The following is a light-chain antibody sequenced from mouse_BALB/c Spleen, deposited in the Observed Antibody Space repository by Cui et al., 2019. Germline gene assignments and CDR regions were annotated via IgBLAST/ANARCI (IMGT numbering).Light chain of an antibody. CDR3: ALYDSDHWV. V-gene: IGLV1*01. CDR1: TGAVTTSKY. CDR2: GTN. Sequence: QAVVTQESALTTSPGETVTLTCRSSTGAVTTSKYANWVQEKPDHLFSGLKGGTNNREPDVLVRVSDALIVEKRPLTISEAQSENKGKYFCALYDSDHWVFGGGTKLTVL. J-gene: IGLJ1*01.